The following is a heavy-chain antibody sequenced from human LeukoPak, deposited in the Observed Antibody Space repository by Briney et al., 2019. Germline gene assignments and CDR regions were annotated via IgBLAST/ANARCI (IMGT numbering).Heavy chain of an antibody. CDR3: ASPIVVVTASWGPDAFDI. D-gene: IGHD2-21*02. Sequence: PGGSLRLSCAASGFTFSSYAMSWVRQAPGKGLEWVSAISGSGGSTYYADSVKGRFTISRDNSKNTLYLQMNSLRAEDTAVYYCASPIVVVTASWGPDAFDIWGQGTMVTVSS. V-gene: IGHV3-23*01. J-gene: IGHJ3*02. CDR1: GFTFSSYA. CDR2: ISGSGGST.